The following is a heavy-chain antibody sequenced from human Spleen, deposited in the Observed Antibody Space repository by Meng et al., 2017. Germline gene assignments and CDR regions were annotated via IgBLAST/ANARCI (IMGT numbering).Heavy chain of an antibody. CDR2: INYRGST. V-gene: IGHV4-61*05. CDR1: GGSISSSSYY. D-gene: IGHD6-13*01. CDR3: ARGPAGYSSSWSFYYYGMDV. J-gene: IGHJ6*02. Sequence: SETLSLTCTVSGGSISSSSYYWGWIRQPPGKGLEWIGYINYRGSTTYSPSLKSRVTISVDTSKNQFSLSLSSVTAADTAVYYCARGPAGYSSSWSFYYYGMDVWGQGTTVTVSS.